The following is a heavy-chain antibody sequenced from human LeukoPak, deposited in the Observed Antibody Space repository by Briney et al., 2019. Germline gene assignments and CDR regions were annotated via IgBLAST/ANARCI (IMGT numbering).Heavy chain of an antibody. J-gene: IGHJ3*02. D-gene: IGHD3-22*01. Sequence: PGGSLRLSCAASGFTFSSYSMNWVRQAPGKGLEWVSSISSSSSYIYCADSVKGRFTISRDNAKNSLYLQMNSLRAEDTAVYYCARGVHYYDSSGYYTDAFDIWGQGTMVTVSS. CDR2: ISSSSSYI. CDR1: GFTFSSYS. V-gene: IGHV3-21*01. CDR3: ARGVHYYDSSGYYTDAFDI.